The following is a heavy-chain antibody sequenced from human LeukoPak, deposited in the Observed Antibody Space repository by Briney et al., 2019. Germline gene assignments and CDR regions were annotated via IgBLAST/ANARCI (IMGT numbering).Heavy chain of an antibody. CDR2: ISSSSGTI. V-gene: IGHV3-48*04. CDR1: GFTFNTYS. CDR3: ARGRDLFDS. J-gene: IGHJ4*02. Sequence: HSGRSLRLSCVASGFTFNTYSMNWFRQAPGKGLEWISYISSSSGTIYYADSVKGRFTISGDNAKNSLYLQMNSLRAEDTAVYYCARGRDLFDSWGQGTLVIVSS.